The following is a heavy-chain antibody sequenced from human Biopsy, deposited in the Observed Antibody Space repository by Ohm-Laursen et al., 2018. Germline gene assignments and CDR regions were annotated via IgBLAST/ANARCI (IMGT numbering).Heavy chain of an antibody. CDR2: ISYDQITK. D-gene: IGHD5/OR15-5a*01. CDR1: GFTFGTYG. CDR3: AKDLSVYYYYGIDV. J-gene: IGHJ6*02. V-gene: IGHV3-30*18. Sequence: SLRLSCAASGFTFGTYGMHWVRLAPGKGLEWVAVISYDQITKHYADSVRGRFTISRDNSKNTLYLQVNSLRAEDTAVYYCAKDLSVYYYYGIDVWGQGTTVTVSS.